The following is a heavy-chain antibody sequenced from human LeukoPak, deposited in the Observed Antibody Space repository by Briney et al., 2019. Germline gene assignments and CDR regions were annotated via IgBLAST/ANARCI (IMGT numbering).Heavy chain of an antibody. V-gene: IGHV3-30-3*01. CDR2: ISYDGSNK. Sequence: GRSLRLSCAASGFTFSSYAMHWVRQAPGKGLEWVAVISYDGSNKYYADSVKGRFTISRDNSKNTLYLQMNSLRAEDTAVYYCARAQGGSGSYPFDYWGQGTLVTVSS. CDR1: GFTFSSYA. D-gene: IGHD3-10*01. J-gene: IGHJ4*02. CDR3: ARAQGGSGSYPFDY.